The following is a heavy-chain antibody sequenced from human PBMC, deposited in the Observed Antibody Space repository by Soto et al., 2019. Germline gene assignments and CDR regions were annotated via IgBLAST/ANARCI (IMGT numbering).Heavy chain of an antibody. D-gene: IGHD6-19*01. CDR3: ARNLYISGWEFDS. CDR2: AFYSGST. V-gene: IGHV4-59*01. J-gene: IGHJ4*02. Sequence: QVQLQESGPGLVKPSETLSLTCSVSGDSISNYWWSWIRQPPGEGLEWIGYAFYSGSTSYNPSLKSRVTISVDTSKNEFSLTLSSVTAADTAVYYCARNLYISGWEFDSWGQGTLVSVSS. CDR1: GDSISNYW.